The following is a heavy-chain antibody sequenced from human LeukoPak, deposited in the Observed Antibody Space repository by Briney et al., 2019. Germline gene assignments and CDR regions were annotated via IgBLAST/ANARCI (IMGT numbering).Heavy chain of an antibody. J-gene: IGHJ4*02. CDR1: GGSISTSAYY. V-gene: IGHV4-39*01. CDR3: ARQPAPTHSHFDY. Sequence: SETLSLTCIVSGGSISTSAYYWGWIRQPPGEGLQWIGSIYYSGNTYYNSSLKSRVTISVDTSTSQFSLRLSSVTAADTAVYYCARQPAPTHSHFDYWGQGTLVTVSS. CDR2: IYYSGNT.